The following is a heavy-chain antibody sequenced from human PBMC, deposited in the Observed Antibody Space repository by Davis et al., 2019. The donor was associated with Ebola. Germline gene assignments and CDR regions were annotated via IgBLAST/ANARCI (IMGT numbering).Heavy chain of an antibody. D-gene: IGHD5-24*01. CDR3: ARDKDGYNYYFDY. Sequence: GGSLRLSCAASGFTFSSFEMNWVRQAPGKGLEWVANIKQDGSEKYYVDSVKGRFTISRDNAKNSLYLQMNSLRAEDTAVYYCARDKDGYNYYFDYWGQGTLVTVSS. CDR2: IKQDGSEK. J-gene: IGHJ4*02. V-gene: IGHV3-7*03. CDR1: GFTFSSFE.